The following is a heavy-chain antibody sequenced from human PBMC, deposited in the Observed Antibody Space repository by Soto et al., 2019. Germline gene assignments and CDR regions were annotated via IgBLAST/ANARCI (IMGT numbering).Heavy chain of an antibody. D-gene: IGHD3-10*01. J-gene: IGHJ6*02. CDR1: GGSVSAGMKY. CDR2: MYKTGET. V-gene: IGHV4-61*01. CDR3: MKAHESGDFLGMSV. Sequence: PSETLSLTCTVSGGSVSAGMKYWGWVRQPPGKALEFIGYMYKTGETLLNSSLKSRVTLSMETSKNQFSLTLSSVTAADTAVYFCMKAHESGDFLGMSVWGPGTTVTLSS.